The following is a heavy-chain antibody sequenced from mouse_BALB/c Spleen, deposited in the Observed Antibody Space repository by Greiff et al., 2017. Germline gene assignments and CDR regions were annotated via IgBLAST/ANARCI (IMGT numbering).Heavy chain of an antibody. CDR3: ARLLGWYFDV. Sequence: EVQLQESGGGLVKPGGSLKLSCAASGFTFSSYTMSWVRQTPEKRLEWVATISSGGGNTYYPDSVKGRFTISRDNAKNNLYLQMSSLRSEDTALYYCARLLGWYFDVWGAGTTVTVSS. V-gene: IGHV5-9*03. D-gene: IGHD1-1*01. J-gene: IGHJ1*01. CDR2: ISSGGGNT. CDR1: GFTFSSYT.